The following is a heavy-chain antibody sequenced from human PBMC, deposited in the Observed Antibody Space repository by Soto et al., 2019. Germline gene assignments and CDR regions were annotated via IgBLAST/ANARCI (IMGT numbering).Heavy chain of an antibody. V-gene: IGHV3-30*18. J-gene: IGHJ4*02. Sequence: WDLQSPGKGLEWVALISYDGSDKYHADSVKGRFSISRDNSKNTLSLKMNSLRDEDTAVYYCAKDHTFISAAGTLEYWGQGTGFTVS. CDR2: ISYDGSDK. D-gene: IGHD6-13*01. CDR3: AKDHTFISAAGTLEY.